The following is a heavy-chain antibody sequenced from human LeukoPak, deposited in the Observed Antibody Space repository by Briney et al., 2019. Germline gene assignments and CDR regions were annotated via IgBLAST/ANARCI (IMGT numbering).Heavy chain of an antibody. V-gene: IGHV4-59*01. D-gene: IGHD4-11*01. Sequence: PSETLSLTCSVSGGSISPYYWSWIRQPPGKGLEWIGYIYYSGNTNYSPSLKSRATMSVDTSKNQFSLNLSSLTAADTAVYYCARVAYSTPGYYYMDVWGKGTTVTVSS. CDR3: ARVAYSTPGYYYMDV. CDR2: IYYSGNT. J-gene: IGHJ6*03. CDR1: GGSISPYY.